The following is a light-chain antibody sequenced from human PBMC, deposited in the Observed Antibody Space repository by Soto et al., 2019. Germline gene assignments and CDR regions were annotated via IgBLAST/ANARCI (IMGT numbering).Light chain of an antibody. CDR3: SSYAGTPFV. CDR1: SIDVGRYNY. V-gene: IGLV2-8*01. J-gene: IGLJ1*01. Sequence: QSVLTQPPSASGSPGQSVTISCTGTSIDVGRYNYVPWYQQHPGKAPKLMISEVNKRASGVPDRFSGSKSGNTASLTVSGPQAEDEADYYCSSYAGTPFVFGTGTKVTVL. CDR2: EVN.